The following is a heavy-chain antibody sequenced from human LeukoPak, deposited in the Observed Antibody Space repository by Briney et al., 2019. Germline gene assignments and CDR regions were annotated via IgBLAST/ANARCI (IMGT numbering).Heavy chain of an antibody. V-gene: IGHV4-4*07. CDR2: IYTSGST. D-gene: IGHD3-22*01. J-gene: IGHJ3*02. Sequence: SSETLSLTCTVSGGSISRYYWSWIRQPAGKGLEWIGRIYTSGSTNYNPSLKSRVTMSVDTSKNQFSLKLSSVTAADTAVYYCARVPYYYDSSGYYEVGAFDIWGQGTMVTVSS. CDR1: GGSISRYY. CDR3: ARVPYYYDSSGYYEVGAFDI.